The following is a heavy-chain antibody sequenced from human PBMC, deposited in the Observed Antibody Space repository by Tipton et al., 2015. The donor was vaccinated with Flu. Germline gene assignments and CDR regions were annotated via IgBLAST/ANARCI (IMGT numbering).Heavy chain of an antibody. CDR3: ARSNSGTYPPDQ. V-gene: IGHV4-38-2*02. Sequence: TLSLTCTVSGYSIRSGYYWGWIRQPPGKGLEWIGSIYHSGSTYYNPSLKSRGTISVDTSKNHISLRLSSVTAADTAVYYCARSNSGTYPPDQWGPGTRVSVSS. D-gene: IGHD1-26*01. CDR2: IYHSGST. J-gene: IGHJ5*02. CDR1: GYSIRSGYY.